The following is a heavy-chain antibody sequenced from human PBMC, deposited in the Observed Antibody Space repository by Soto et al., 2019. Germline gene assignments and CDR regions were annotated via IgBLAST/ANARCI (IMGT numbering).Heavy chain of an antibody. V-gene: IGHV1-18*04. CDR2: ISTFNGNT. CDR1: ASTFTGYT. J-gene: IGHJ5*02. Sequence: QVPLVQSGTEVKEPGASVKVSCKASASTFTGYTINWVRQAPGQGLEWMGWISTFNGNTKYAGNFEGRVTMTTNTSTTTAYMERTSLTFDDTAVYFGARGTVTSGRGFVHWGQGTLVSVSS. D-gene: IGHD4-17*01. CDR3: ARGTVTSGRGFVH.